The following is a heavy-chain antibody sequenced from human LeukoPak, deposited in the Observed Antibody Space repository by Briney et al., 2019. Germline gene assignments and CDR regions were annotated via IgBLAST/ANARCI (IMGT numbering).Heavy chain of an antibody. D-gene: IGHD3-22*01. CDR2: ISGSGGST. J-gene: IGHJ4*02. CDR1: GFTFSSYA. CDR3: ARRSDSSGYYY. Sequence: GGSLRLSCAASGFTFSSYAMSWVRQAPGKGLEWVSAISGSGGSTYYADSVRGRFTISRDNAKNSLYLQMNSLRAEDTAVYYCARRSDSSGYYYWGQGTLVTVSS. V-gene: IGHV3-23*01.